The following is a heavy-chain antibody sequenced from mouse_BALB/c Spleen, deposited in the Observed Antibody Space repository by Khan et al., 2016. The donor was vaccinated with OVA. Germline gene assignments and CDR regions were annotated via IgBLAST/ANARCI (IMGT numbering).Heavy chain of an antibody. D-gene: IGHD1-1*02. CDR3: ARLAYYYNSEGFAY. V-gene: IGHV5-6*01. Sequence: EVQLVESGGDLVKTGGSLKLSCAASGFTFSTYGMSWVRQTPDKRLEWVATISSGGHYTYYIDSVKGRFTISRDNAKNILYLQMTSLRSEDKARYYCARLAYYYNSEGFAYWGQGTLVTVSA. J-gene: IGHJ3*01. CDR1: GFTFSTYG. CDR2: ISSGGHYT.